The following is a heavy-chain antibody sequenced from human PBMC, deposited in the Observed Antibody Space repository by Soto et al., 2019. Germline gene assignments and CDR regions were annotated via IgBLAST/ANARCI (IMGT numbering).Heavy chain of an antibody. V-gene: IGHV1-3*01. CDR3: ARSSGYYYLEY. J-gene: IGHJ4*02. D-gene: IGHD3-22*01. CDR1: GYTFTNYA. CDR2: INAGNGNT. Sequence: XSVKVSCKASGYTFTNYAMHLVRQAPGQRLEWMGWINAGNGNTKYSQQFQGRVTITRDTSASTAYMELSSLRSEDTAVYYCARSSGYYYLEYWGQGTLVTVSS.